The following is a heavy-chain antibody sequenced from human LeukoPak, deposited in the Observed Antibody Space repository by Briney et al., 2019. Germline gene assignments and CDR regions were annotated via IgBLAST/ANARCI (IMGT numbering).Heavy chain of an antibody. CDR3: AKGLITIFGVVIPYYMDV. CDR2: IQHDGSNK. Sequence: GGSLRLSCTASGFTFSDYGLHWVRQAPGKGLEWVALIQHDGSNKYYADPLKGRFTISRDNSKHTLYLQMNSLRAEDTAGYFCAKGLITIFGVVIPYYMDVWGKGTTVTVSS. CDR1: GFTFSDYG. V-gene: IGHV3-30*02. J-gene: IGHJ6*03. D-gene: IGHD3-3*01.